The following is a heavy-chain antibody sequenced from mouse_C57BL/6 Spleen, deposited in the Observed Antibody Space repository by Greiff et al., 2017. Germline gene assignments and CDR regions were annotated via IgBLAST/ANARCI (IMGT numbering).Heavy chain of an antibody. D-gene: IGHD1-1*01. J-gene: IGHJ3*01. CDR3: VRHLITTGGATEGFAY. CDR1: GFSFNTYA. V-gene: IGHV10-1*01. Sequence: EVKLLESGGGLVQPKGSLKLSCAASGFSFNTYAMNWVRQAPGKGLEWVARIRSKSNNYATYYADSVKDRFTISRDDSESILYLQMNNLKTEDTAMYYCVRHLITTGGATEGFAYWGQGTLVTVSA. CDR2: IRSKSNNYAT.